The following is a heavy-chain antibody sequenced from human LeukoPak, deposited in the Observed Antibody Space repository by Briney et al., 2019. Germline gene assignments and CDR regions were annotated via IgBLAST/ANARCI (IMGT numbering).Heavy chain of an antibody. D-gene: IGHD2-2*02. CDR2: MYYTGGT. J-gene: IGHJ5*02. V-gene: IGHV4-39*01. Sequence: SETLSLTCTVSGGSSSRSDSYRGWVRQPPGKTLAWTGGMYYTGGTYYNPSLKSRVTISVDTSKNQFSLKLNSVTAADTAVYYCARHPPRDCSSSSCYKRWFDPWGQGTLVTVSS. CDR3: ARHPPRDCSSSSCYKRWFDP. CDR1: GGSSSRSDSY.